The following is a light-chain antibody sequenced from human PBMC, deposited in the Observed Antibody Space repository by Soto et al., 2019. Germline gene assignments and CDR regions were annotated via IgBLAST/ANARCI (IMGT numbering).Light chain of an antibody. Sequence: EIVMTQSPATLSVSPGERATLSCRASQSVSSNLAWYQQKPGQAPRLLIYGVSTRATGIPARFSGSGSGTEFTLTISSLQSEDFAVYYCQQYNTWPQTFGQGTKVEIK. CDR2: GVS. CDR1: QSVSSN. CDR3: QQYNTWPQT. V-gene: IGKV3-15*01. J-gene: IGKJ1*01.